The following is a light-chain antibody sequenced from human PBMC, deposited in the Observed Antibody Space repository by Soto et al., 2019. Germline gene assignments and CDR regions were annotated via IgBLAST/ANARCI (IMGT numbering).Light chain of an antibody. V-gene: IGLV2-11*01. CDR3: CSYAGSPYV. CDR2: DVD. CDR1: SSDVGGYNY. J-gene: IGLJ1*01. Sequence: QSALTQPRSVSRSPGQSVAISCTGTSSDVGGYNYVSWFQQHPGQAPKVMIYDVDKRPSGVPDRFSGSKSGNTASLTISGLQAEDEADYYCCSYAGSPYVFGGGTKLTVL.